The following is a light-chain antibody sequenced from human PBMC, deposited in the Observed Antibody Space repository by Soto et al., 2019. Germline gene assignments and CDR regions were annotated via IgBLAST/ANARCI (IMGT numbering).Light chain of an antibody. CDR3: LQDHDDSWT. V-gene: IGKV1-6*01. CDR1: RDIGSE. CDR2: AAS. Sequence: ATQMTQSPSSLSASVGDRITITCRASRDIGSELSWYQQKPGKAPTLLIYAASNLQSGVPSRFRGSRSGTEFTLTVSSLQPEDFATYYCLQDHDDSWTFGQGTKVDIK. J-gene: IGKJ1*01.